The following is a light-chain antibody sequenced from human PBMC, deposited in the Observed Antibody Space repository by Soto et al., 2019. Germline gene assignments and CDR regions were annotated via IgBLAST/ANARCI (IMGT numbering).Light chain of an antibody. J-gene: IGLJ3*02. Sequence: QSVLTQPPSASGTPGQRVTISCSGSSSNIGKNFVYWYQQLPGTAPKLLIYKNNQRPSGVPDRFSGSESGTSASLAISGLRSEDEADYYCAVWDGSLSGWVFGGGTKLTVL. CDR1: SSNIGKNF. V-gene: IGLV1-47*01. CDR2: KNN. CDR3: AVWDGSLSGWV.